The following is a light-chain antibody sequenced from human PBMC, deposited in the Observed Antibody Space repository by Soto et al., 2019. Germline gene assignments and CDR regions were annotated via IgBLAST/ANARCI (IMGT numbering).Light chain of an antibody. CDR3: QPYNNWPQT. V-gene: IGKV3-15*01. J-gene: IGKJ1*01. CDR2: GAS. Sequence: EIVMTQSPATLSVSPGERATLSCRASQSVRSSIAWYQHKPGQAPRLLIYGASTRATGIPARISGSGSGTEFTLTISSLQYEDFEVYYCQPYNNWPQTLGHGTKVDIK. CDR1: QSVRSS.